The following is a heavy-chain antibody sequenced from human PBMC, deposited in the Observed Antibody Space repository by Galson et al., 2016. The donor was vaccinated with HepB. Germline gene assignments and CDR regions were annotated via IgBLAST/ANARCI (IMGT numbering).Heavy chain of an antibody. CDR3: AKDLFGGVLGGPNFYYYYGVDV. D-gene: IGHD3-16*02. J-gene: IGHJ6*02. CDR2: ISNDGSQT. CDR1: GLIFSNYA. Sequence: SLRLSCAASGLIFSNYAMHWVRQAPGKGPEWVAVISNDGSQTSYADSVKGRFTISRDTSRNTVSLHMSSLRVEDTAVYHCAKDLFGGVLGGPNFYYYYGVDVWGQGTTVTVSS. V-gene: IGHV3-30*18.